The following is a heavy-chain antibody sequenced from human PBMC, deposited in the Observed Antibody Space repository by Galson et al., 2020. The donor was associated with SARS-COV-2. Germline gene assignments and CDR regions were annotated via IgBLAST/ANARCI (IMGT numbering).Heavy chain of an antibody. CDR3: ATPGEWELRGAYDL. CDR2: IHYSGNT. V-gene: IGHV4-30-4*08. J-gene: IGHJ3*01. Sequence: SETLSLTCTVSGGSISSDDHYWAWIRQPPGKGLEWIGYIHYSGNTYYNPSLKSRVTISVDTTKNQFSLKLNSVTAADTAVYFCATPGEWELRGAYDLWGQGTMVTVSS. D-gene: IGHD1-26*01. CDR1: GGSISSDDHY.